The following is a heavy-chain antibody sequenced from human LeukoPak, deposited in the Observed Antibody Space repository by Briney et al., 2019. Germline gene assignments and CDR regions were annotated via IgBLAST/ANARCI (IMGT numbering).Heavy chain of an antibody. CDR2: ISWNSGSI. CDR1: GFTFDDYA. D-gene: IGHD3-10*01. Sequence: GGSLRLSCAASGFTFDDYAMHWVRQAPGKGLEWVSGISWNSGSIGYADSVKGRFTISRDNAKNSLYLQMNSLRAEDTAVYYCARASYGSGSYPWYYFDYWGQGTLVTVSS. CDR3: ARASYGSGSYPWYYFDY. V-gene: IGHV3-9*01. J-gene: IGHJ4*02.